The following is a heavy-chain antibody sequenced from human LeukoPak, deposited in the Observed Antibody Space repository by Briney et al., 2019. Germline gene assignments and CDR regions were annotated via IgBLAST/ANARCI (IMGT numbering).Heavy chain of an antibody. D-gene: IGHD3-16*01. J-gene: IGHJ3*02. V-gene: IGHV3-23*01. CDR1: GFTVSSNY. Sequence: GGSLRLSCAASGFTVSSNYMSWVRQAPGKGLEWVSAISGSGERTYYADSVKGRFTISRDNSKNTLYVQMNSLRAEDTAVYYCAKPGPGTFTFDAFDTWGQGTVVTVSS. CDR2: ISGSGERT. CDR3: AKPGPGTFTFDAFDT.